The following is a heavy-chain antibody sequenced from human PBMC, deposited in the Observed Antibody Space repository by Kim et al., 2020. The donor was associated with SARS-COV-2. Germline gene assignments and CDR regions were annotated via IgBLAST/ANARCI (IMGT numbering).Heavy chain of an antibody. CDR2: T. V-gene: IGHV4-4*09. D-gene: IGHD1-26*01. J-gene: IGHJ3*02. CDR3: ARSKWGYAFDI. Sequence: TNSNPPLKSRVTISRDTSTTHFSLQLTSVTAADTAVYYCARSKWGYAFDIWGQGTMVTVSS.